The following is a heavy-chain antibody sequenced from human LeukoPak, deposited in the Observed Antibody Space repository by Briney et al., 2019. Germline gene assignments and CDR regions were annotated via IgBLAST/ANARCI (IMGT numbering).Heavy chain of an antibody. Sequence: GGSLRLSCAASGFTFKNNWMAWVRQAPGKGLEWLANIKEDGSVKNYVDSVEGRFTISRDNAKNSLYLQMNSLRAEDTAVYFCKSQDYWGQGTLVTVSS. CDR3: KSQDY. J-gene: IGHJ4*02. CDR2: IKEDGSVK. CDR1: GFTFKNNW. V-gene: IGHV3-7*01.